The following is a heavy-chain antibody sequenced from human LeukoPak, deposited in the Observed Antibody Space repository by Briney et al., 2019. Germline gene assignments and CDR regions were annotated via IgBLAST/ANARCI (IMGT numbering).Heavy chain of an antibody. Sequence: MPSETLSLTCSVSGGSVNSGTYYWSWIRQPPGKGLEWIGNIYYSGSAYYNPSLKSRVTMSVDTSKNQFSLKLSSVTAADTAVYYCARTPYDFWSGYPQWGQGTLVTVSS. J-gene: IGHJ4*02. CDR1: GGSVNSGTYY. D-gene: IGHD3-3*01. V-gene: IGHV4-39*07. CDR2: IYYSGSA. CDR3: ARTPYDFWSGYPQ.